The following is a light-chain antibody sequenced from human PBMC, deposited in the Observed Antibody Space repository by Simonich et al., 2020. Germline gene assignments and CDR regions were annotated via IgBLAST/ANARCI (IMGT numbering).Light chain of an antibody. CDR1: QSVSSN. J-gene: IGKJ2*01. V-gene: IGKV3-15*01. CDR3: QQYNNWPPYT. CDR2: GAS. Sequence: EIVMTQSPATLSVSPGERATLSCRASQSVSSNLAWYPQKPGQAPRLLIYGASARATGIPARCSGSGSGTEFTLTISSMQSEDFAVYYCQQYNNWPPYTFAQGTKLEIK.